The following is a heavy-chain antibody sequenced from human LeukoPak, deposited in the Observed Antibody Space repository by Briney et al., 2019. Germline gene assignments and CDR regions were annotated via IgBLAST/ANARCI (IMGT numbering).Heavy chain of an antibody. Sequence: GGSLRLSCAASGFTVSGNYMSWVRQAPGKGLEWVSVIYSGGSTYYADSVKGRFTISRDNSKNTLYLQMNSLRAEDTAVYYCARVLAGKVFDYWGQGTLVTVSS. CDR1: GFTVSGNY. J-gene: IGHJ4*02. D-gene: IGHD6-19*01. CDR2: IYSGGST. CDR3: ARVLAGKVFDY. V-gene: IGHV3-66*01.